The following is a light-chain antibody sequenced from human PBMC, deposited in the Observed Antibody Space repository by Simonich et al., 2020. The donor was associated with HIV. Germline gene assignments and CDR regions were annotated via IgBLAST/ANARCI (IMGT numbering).Light chain of an antibody. J-gene: IGKJ4*01. Sequence: EIVLTQSPGTLSLSPGERATLSCRASQSISSSYLAWYQQRPGLAPRLLIYDASSRAPGIPDRFSGSGSGTDFTLTISRLEPEDFAVYYCQQYGNSPLTFGGGTKVEIK. V-gene: IGKV3D-20*01. CDR2: DAS. CDR1: QSISSSY. CDR3: QQYGNSPLT.